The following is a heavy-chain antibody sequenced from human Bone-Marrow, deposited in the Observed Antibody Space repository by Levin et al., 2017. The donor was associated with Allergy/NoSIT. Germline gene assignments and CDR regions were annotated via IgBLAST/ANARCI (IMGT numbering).Heavy chain of an antibody. CDR2: MNPKTGVA. Sequence: GGSLRLSCKASGYSFTGFYIQWVRQAPGQGLEWMGWMNPKTGVAKYAQQFQGRVTLTRETSSSTAYMELSSLTSDDTAIYYCSRDRLRITDSDSWVGKFFYGLDTWGQGVTVTVAS. CDR1: GYSFTGFY. V-gene: IGHV1-2*02. J-gene: IGHJ6*02. D-gene: IGHD3-10*01. CDR3: SRDRLRITDSDSWVGKFFYGLDT.